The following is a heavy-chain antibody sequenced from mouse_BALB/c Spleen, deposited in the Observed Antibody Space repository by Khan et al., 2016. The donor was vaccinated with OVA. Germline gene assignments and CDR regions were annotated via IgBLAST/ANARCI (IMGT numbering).Heavy chain of an antibody. V-gene: IGHV9-3-1*01. CDR3: ARVGYAGTMDY. CDR2: INTYTGEP. Sequence: QIQLVQSGPELKKPGETVKISCKASGYTFTNNGMNWVKQNPGKGLKWMGWINTYTGEPTYVDDFKGRFAFSLETSATTAYLQINNIKNEDTATYFCARVGYAGTMDYWGQGTSVTVSS. J-gene: IGHJ4*01. D-gene: IGHD2-14*01. CDR1: GYTFTNNG.